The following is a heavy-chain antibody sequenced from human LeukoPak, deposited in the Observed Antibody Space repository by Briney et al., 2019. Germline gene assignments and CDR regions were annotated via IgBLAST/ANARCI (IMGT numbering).Heavy chain of an antibody. CDR1: GYSFTSYW. CDR3: ARHKSDAAMTYYFDY. J-gene: IGHJ4*02. D-gene: IGHD5-18*01. CDR2: VYPGDSDT. V-gene: IGHV5-51*01. Sequence: GESLKISCKASGYSFTSYWIAWVRQMPGKGLEWMGIVYPGDSDTRYSPSFQGQVTFSADKSISTAYLQWSSLKASDTAMYYCARHKSDAAMTYYFDYWGQGTLVTVSS.